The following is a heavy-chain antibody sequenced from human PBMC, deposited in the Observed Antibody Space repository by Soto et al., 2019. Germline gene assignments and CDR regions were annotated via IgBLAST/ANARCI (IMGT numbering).Heavy chain of an antibody. Sequence: QVQLVQSGAEVKKPGSSVKVSCKASGGTFSSYAISWVRQAPGQGLEWMGGIIPIFGTANYAQKFQGRVTITADESTSTAYMELSSLRSEDTAVYYCARAKRGYDILAGYYTLDYWGQGTLVTVSS. J-gene: IGHJ4*02. CDR2: IIPIFGTA. CDR3: ARAKRGYDILAGYYTLDY. CDR1: GGTFSSYA. V-gene: IGHV1-69*01. D-gene: IGHD3-9*01.